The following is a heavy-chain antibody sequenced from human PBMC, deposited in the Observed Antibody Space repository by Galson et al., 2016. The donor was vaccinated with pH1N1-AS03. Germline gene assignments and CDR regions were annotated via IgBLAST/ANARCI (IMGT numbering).Heavy chain of an antibody. Sequence: SLRLSCAASGFDFDDFSMHWVRQRPGKGLEWVALIGRYGRRIFFVDSLKGRFTISRDNRKNSVYLQMNSLRVDDTALYYCVKERYGSKWTSFDFWGQGSLVTVSS. D-gene: IGHD6-13*01. V-gene: IGHV3-43*01. CDR1: GFDFDDFS. CDR2: IGRYGRRI. J-gene: IGHJ4*02. CDR3: VKERYGSKWTSFDF.